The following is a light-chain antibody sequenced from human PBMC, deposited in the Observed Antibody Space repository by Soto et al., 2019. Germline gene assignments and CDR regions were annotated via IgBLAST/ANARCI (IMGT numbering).Light chain of an antibody. J-gene: IGKJ5*01. CDR1: QSVSSY. V-gene: IGKV3-11*01. CDR3: PHCSNWLWP. CDR2: DAS. Sequence: SQSAATVSLSQEETTTLSCRASQSVSSYLPWYQQKPGQAPRLLIYDASKRATGIPARFSGSGSGTDFTLTISSLQPEDFALYYCPHCSNWLWPFGQRTLLAIK.